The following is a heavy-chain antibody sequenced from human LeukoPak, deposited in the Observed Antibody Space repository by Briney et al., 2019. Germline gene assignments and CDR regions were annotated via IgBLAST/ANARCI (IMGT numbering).Heavy chain of an antibody. CDR1: GFTLNNYW. CDR3: ATSGYSYGWYYFDF. J-gene: IGHJ4*02. Sequence: GGSLRLSCAASGFTLNNYWMHWVRQAPGMGLVWVSHINSDGTTTRYADSVKGRLTISRDNAKNTLYLQMNSLRAEDTAVYYCATSGYSYGWYYFDFWGQGTLVTVSS. CDR2: INSDGTTT. V-gene: IGHV3-74*01. D-gene: IGHD5-18*01.